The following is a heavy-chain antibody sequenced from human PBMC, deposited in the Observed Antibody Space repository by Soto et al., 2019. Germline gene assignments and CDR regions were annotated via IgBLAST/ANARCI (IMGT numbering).Heavy chain of an antibody. CDR2: ISYDGSNK. J-gene: IGHJ4*02. Sequence: GGSLRLSCAASGFTFSSYGMHWVRQAPGKGLEWVAVISYDGSNKYYADSVKGRFTISRDISKNTLYLQMNSLRAEDTAVYYCAKDISKGYNWNSFNYFDYWGQGTLVTVSS. CDR1: GFTFSSYG. V-gene: IGHV3-30*18. CDR3: AKDISKGYNWNSFNYFDY. D-gene: IGHD1-7*01.